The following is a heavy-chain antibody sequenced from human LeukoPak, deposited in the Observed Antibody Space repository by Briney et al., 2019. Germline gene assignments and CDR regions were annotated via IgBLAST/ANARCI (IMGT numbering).Heavy chain of an antibody. J-gene: IGHJ4*02. V-gene: IGHV4-30-2*01. CDR3: ARANSGSLKTGFDY. CDR1: GASISSGTYS. D-gene: IGHD1-26*01. Sequence: SETLSLTCTVSGASISSGTYSWSWIRQPPGEGLELIGYIYHTGSTYYNPSLKGRVTISVDRSKNQFSLKLSSVTAADTAVYYCARANSGSLKTGFDYWGQGTLVTVSS. CDR2: IYHTGST.